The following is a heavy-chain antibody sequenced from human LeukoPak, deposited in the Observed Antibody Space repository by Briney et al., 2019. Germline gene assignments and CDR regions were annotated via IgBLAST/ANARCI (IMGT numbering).Heavy chain of an antibody. V-gene: IGHV4-59*12. D-gene: IGHD5-24*01. CDR1: GGSISSYY. CDR3: ARDPGGDGYTYYYYYGMDV. Sequence: SETLSLTCTVTGGSISSYYWSWIRQPPGKGLEWIGYIYYSGSTNYNPSLKSGVTISVDTSKNQFSLKLSSVTAADTAVYYCARDPGGDGYTYYYYYGMDVWCQGTTVTVSS. CDR2: IYYSGST. J-gene: IGHJ6*02.